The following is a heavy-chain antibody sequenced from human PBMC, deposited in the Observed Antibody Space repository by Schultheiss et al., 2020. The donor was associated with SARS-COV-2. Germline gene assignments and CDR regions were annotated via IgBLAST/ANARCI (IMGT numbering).Heavy chain of an antibody. Sequence: SETLSLTCAVYGGSFSGYYWSWIRQPPGKGLEWIGEINRSGSTNYNPSLKSRVTISVDTSKNQFSLKLSSVTAADTAVYYCASRDGYNAWGYWGQGTLVTVSS. V-gene: IGHV4-34*01. CDR2: INRSGST. CDR3: ASRDGYNAWGY. CDR1: GGSFSGYY. J-gene: IGHJ4*02. D-gene: IGHD5-24*01.